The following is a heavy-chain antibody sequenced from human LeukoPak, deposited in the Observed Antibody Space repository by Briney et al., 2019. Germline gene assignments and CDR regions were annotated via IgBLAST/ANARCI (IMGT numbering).Heavy chain of an antibody. V-gene: IGHV3-74*03. D-gene: IGHD5-24*01. CDR2: INSDGSST. CDR3: ARDHREYYYYMDV. CDR1: GFTFSSYW. J-gene: IGHJ6*03. Sequence: GGSLRLSCTASGFTFSSYWMHWVRQAPGKGLVWVSRINSDGSSTTYADSVKGRFTISRDNAKNTLYLQMNSLRAEDTAVYYCARDHREYYYYMDVWGKGTTVTVSS.